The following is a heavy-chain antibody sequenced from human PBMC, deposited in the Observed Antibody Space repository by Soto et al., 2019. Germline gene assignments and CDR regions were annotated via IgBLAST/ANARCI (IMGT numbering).Heavy chain of an antibody. CDR3: ARGPRYSGYWFDP. CDR2: IYYSGST. CDR1: GGSISSYY. J-gene: IGHJ5*02. D-gene: IGHD5-12*01. Sequence: SETLSLTCPVSGGSISSYYWSWIRQPPGKGLEWIGYIYYSGSTNYNPSLKSRVTISVDTSKNQFSLKLSSVTAADTAVYYCARGPRYSGYWFDPWGQGTLVT. V-gene: IGHV4-59*01.